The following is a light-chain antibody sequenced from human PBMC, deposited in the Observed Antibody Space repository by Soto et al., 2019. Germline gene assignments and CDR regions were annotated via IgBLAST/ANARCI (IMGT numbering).Light chain of an antibody. CDR1: SGHSSYA. Sequence: QPVLTQSPSASASLGASVKLTCTLSSGHSSYAIAWHQQQPEKGPRYLMKFNSDGSHSRGDGIPDRFSGSSSGAERYLTISSLQSEDEADYCCQTWGTGIHVFGTGTKVTVL. V-gene: IGLV4-69*01. CDR3: QTWGTGIHV. J-gene: IGLJ1*01. CDR2: FNSDGSH.